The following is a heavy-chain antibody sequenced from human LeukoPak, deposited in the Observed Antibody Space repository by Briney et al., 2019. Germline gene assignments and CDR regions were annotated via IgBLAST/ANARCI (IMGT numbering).Heavy chain of an antibody. CDR3: AELGITMIGGV. CDR2: INWNGGST. J-gene: IGHJ6*04. D-gene: IGHD3-10*02. Sequence: GGALRLSCAASGSTFDDYGMSWVRQAPGKGLEWVSDINWNGGSTGYADSVKGRFTISRDNAKNSLYLQMNSLRAEDTAVYYCAELGITMIGGVWGKGTTVTISS. V-gene: IGHV3-20*04. CDR1: GSTFDDYG.